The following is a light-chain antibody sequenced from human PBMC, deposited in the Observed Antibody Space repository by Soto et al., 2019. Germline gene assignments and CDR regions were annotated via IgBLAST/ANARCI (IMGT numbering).Light chain of an antibody. J-gene: IGLJ2*01. CDR3: QTGGTLVV. Sequence: QSVLTQSPSASASLGASVKLTCTLSSGHSTYAIAWHQQQPEKGPRYLMKLNSDGSHSRGDGIPDRFSGSSSGAERYLTISSLQSEDEADYYCQTGGTLVVFGGGTQLTVL. CDR1: SGHSTYA. CDR2: LNSDGSH. V-gene: IGLV4-69*01.